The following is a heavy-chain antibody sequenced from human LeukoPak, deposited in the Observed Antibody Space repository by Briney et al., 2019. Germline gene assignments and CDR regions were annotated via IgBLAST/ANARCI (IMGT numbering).Heavy chain of an antibody. D-gene: IGHD6-19*01. V-gene: IGHV4-59*03. CDR3: VRGSGWLDY. Sequence: SETLSLTCTVSGASITSHSWTWIRQPPGKGLEWIGYIYYSGTTNYNPSLKSRVTTSRDTSKNQFSLKVTSVTAADTALYYCVRGSGWLDYWGQGTLVTASS. CDR1: GASITSHS. J-gene: IGHJ4*02. CDR2: IYYSGTT.